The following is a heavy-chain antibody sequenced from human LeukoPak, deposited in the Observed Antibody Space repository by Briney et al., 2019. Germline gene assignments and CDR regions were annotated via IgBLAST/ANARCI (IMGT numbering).Heavy chain of an antibody. V-gene: IGHV4-30-2*01. Sequence: SQTLSLTCAVSGGSIRSGGYSWSWIRQPPGKGLEWIGYIYHSGSTYYNPSLKSRVTISVDRSKNHFSLKLSSVTAADTAVYYCARGVLWFGELFDPCYFDYWGQGTLVTVSS. J-gene: IGHJ4*02. CDR1: GGSIRSGGYS. CDR2: IYHSGST. CDR3: ARGVLWFGELFDPCYFDY. D-gene: IGHD3-10*01.